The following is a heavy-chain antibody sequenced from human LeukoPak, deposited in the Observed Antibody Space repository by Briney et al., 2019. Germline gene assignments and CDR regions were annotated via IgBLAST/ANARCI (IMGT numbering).Heavy chain of an antibody. Sequence: SETLSLTCTVSGGPISNYYWSWIRQPPGKGLEWIGYISYTENTDYNPSLRSRVTISVDTSKNQFSLTLTSVTAADTAVYYCTREPDTVTGGVWGQGTRVTVSS. D-gene: IGHD4-17*01. CDR3: TREPDTVTGGV. J-gene: IGHJ4*02. CDR1: GGPISNYY. V-gene: IGHV4-59*01. CDR2: ISYTENT.